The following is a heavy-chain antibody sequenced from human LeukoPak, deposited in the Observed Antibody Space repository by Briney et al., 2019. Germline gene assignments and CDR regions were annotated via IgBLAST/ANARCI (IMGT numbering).Heavy chain of an antibody. D-gene: IGHD1-26*01. Sequence: GGSLRLSCAASGFTFGSYGMHWVRQAPGKGLEWGAFIRYDGSNKYSADSVKGRFTISRDNSKNTLYLLMNSLRAEDTAVYYCAKVGATHFDYWGQGTLVTVSS. J-gene: IGHJ4*02. CDR3: AKVGATHFDY. CDR1: GFTFGSYG. V-gene: IGHV3-30*02. CDR2: IRYDGSNK.